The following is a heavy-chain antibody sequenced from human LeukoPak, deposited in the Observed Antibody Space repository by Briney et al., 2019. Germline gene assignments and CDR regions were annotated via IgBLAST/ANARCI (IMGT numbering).Heavy chain of an antibody. CDR3: AKPSSSSWYEH. CDR1: GFTFSSYA. V-gene: IGHV3-64*04. CDR2: ISSNGGST. D-gene: IGHD6-13*01. J-gene: IGHJ5*02. Sequence: GGSLRLSCSASGFTFSSYAMHWVRQAPGKGLEYVPAISSNGGSTFYADSVKGRFTISRDNSKNTLYLQMNSLRAEDTAVYFCAKPSSSSWYEHWGQGTLVTVSS.